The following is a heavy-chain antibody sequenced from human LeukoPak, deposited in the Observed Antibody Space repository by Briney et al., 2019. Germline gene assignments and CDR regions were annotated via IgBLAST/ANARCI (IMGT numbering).Heavy chain of an antibody. CDR3: ARGDYGDYVNYYYGMDV. V-gene: IGHV4-59*01. Sequence: SETLSLTCTVSGGSISNYYWSWIRQPPGKGLEWIGYIYYSGSTNYNPSLKSRVTISVDTSKNQFSLKLSSVTAADTAVYYCARGDYGDYVNYYYGMDVWGQGTTVTVSS. CDR1: GGSISNYY. D-gene: IGHD4-17*01. J-gene: IGHJ6*02. CDR2: IYYSGST.